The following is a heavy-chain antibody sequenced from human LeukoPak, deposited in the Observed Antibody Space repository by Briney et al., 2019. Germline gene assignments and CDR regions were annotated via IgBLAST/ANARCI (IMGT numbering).Heavy chain of an antibody. V-gene: IGHV3-11*04. CDR1: GFTFSDYY. J-gene: IGHJ4*02. D-gene: IGHD4-17*01. CDR2: ISSSGSTI. CDR3: ASTTVIPERQEDDY. Sequence: PGGSLRLSCAASGFTFSDYYMSWIRRAPGKGLECVSYISSSGSTIYYADSVKGRFTISRDNAKNSLYLQMNSLRAEDTAVYYCASTTVIPERQEDDYWGQGTLVTVSS.